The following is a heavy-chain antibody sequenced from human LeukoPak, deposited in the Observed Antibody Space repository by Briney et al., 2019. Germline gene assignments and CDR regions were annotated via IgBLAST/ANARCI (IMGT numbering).Heavy chain of an antibody. Sequence: SETLSLTCTVSGGSISGYYWSWSRQPPGKGVEWIGNFYHNRGAWYKSSLKSRVTTSVDTSKNEFSLRLSSVIAADTAVYYCARAWYSHGTFDHWGQGTLVTVSS. D-gene: IGHD5-18*01. J-gene: IGHJ4*02. CDR2: FYHNRGA. CDR1: GGSISGYY. V-gene: IGHV4-59*01. CDR3: ARAWYSHGTFDH.